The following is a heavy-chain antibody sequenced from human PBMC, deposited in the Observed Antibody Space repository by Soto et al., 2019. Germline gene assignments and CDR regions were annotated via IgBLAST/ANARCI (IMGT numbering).Heavy chain of an antibody. V-gene: IGHV3-21*06. CDR2: ISSGSSYI. CDR1: GFTFSSYS. CDR3: ARSSGGSGKLWNYYGMDD. D-gene: IGHD3-10*01. J-gene: IGHJ6*02. Sequence: EVQLVESGGGLVKPGGSLRLSSAASGFTFSSYSMNWVRQAPGKGLEWVSSISSGSSYIYYADSVKGRFTISRDNAKNSLYLQMNSLRAEDTAVYYCARSSGGSGKLWNYYGMDDWGQGTTVTVSS.